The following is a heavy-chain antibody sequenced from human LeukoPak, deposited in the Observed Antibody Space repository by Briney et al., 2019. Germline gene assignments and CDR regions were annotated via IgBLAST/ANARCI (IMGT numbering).Heavy chain of an antibody. J-gene: IGHJ4*02. D-gene: IGHD1-26*01. CDR3: AQDRVGALDY. V-gene: IGHV3-33*06. Sequence: PGGSLRLSCAATGFTFSSYGMHWVRQAPGKGLEWVAVIWYDGSNKYCADSVKGRFTISRDNSKNTLYLQMNSLRAEDTAVYYCAQDRVGALDYWGQGTLVTVSS. CDR1: GFTFSSYG. CDR2: IWYDGSNK.